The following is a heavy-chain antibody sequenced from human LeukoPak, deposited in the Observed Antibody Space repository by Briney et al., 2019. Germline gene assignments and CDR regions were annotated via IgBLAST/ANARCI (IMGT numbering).Heavy chain of an antibody. Sequence: ASVKVSCKSSGYTFINYHINCVRQATGQGLEWIGWINPNNGDSGYAQNFQGRVTITRDTSISTAYMELGSLTSEDTAVYFCARTTSFTATGYDPWGQRTLVTVSS. J-gene: IGHJ5*02. CDR1: GYTFINYH. D-gene: IGHD6-25*01. CDR2: INPNNGDS. CDR3: ARTTSFTATGYDP. V-gene: IGHV1-8*03.